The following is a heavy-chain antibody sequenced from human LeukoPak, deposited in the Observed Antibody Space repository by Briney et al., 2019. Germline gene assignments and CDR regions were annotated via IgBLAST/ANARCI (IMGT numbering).Heavy chain of an antibody. J-gene: IGHJ5*02. D-gene: IGHD6-6*01. V-gene: IGHV3-13*01. CDR2: IGTAGDT. CDR3: ARPKYSSSSRDFFGFDP. CDR1: GFTFSSYD. Sequence: GGSLRLSCSASGFTFSSYDMHWVRQATGKGLEWVSAIGTAGDTYYPGSVKGRFTISRENAKNSLYLQMNSLRAGDTAVYYCARPKYSSSSRDFFGFDPWGQGTLVTVSS.